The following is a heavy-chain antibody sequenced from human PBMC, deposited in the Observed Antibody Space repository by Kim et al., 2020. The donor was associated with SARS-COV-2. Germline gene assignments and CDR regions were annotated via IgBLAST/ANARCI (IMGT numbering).Heavy chain of an antibody. D-gene: IGHD3-22*01. Sequence: ASVKVSCKASGYTFTGYYMHWVRQAPGQGLEWMGWINPNSGGTNYAQKFQGRVTMTRDTSISTAYMELSRLRSDDTAVYYCARVYYDSSGYYDYYYYYYMDVWGKGTTVTVSS. CDR3: ARVYYDSSGYYDYYYYYYMDV. J-gene: IGHJ6*03. CDR2: INPNSGGT. CDR1: GYTFTGYY. V-gene: IGHV1-2*02.